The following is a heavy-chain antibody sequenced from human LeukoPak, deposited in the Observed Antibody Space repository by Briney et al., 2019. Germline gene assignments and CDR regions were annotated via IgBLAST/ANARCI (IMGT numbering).Heavy chain of an antibody. J-gene: IGHJ6*03. CDR3: ARREQQLRYYYYYYMDV. D-gene: IGHD6-13*01. CDR1: GGSFSGYY. CDR2: INHSGST. Sequence: SETLSLTCAVYGGSFSGYYWSWIRQPPGKGLEWIGEINHSGSTNYNPSLKSRVTISVDTSKNQFSLKLSSVTAADTAVYYCARREQQLRYYYYYYMDVWGKGTTVTISS. V-gene: IGHV4-34*01.